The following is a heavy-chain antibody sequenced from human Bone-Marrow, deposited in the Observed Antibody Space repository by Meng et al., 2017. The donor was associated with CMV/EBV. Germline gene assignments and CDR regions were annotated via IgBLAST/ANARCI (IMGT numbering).Heavy chain of an antibody. CDR2: INHSGST. D-gene: IGHD2-2*01. CDR1: GGSFSGYY. V-gene: IGHV4-34*01. Sequence: SETLSLTCAVYGGSFSGYYWSWIRQPPEKGLEWIGEINHSGSTNYNPSLKSRVTISVDTSKNQFSLKLSSVTAADTAVYYCARSEVIVSSTSWRAWWFDPWGQGTLVTVSS. CDR3: ARSEVIVSSTSWRAWWFDP. J-gene: IGHJ5*02.